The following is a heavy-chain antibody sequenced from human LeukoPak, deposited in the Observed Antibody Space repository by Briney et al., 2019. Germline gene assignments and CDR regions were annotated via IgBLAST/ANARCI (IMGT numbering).Heavy chain of an antibody. CDR1: GFTFSTYN. D-gene: IGHD3-3*01. Sequence: GGSLRLSCAASGFTFSTYNMNWVRQAPGKGLEWLSFITDTGGVQYADSVKGRFTISRDNAKKSLYLQMNSLRAEDTAVYYCARDPDFWSGYYKVAWFDPWGQGTPVTVSS. CDR2: ITDTGGV. J-gene: IGHJ5*02. V-gene: IGHV3-48*01. CDR3: ARDPDFWSGYYKVAWFDP.